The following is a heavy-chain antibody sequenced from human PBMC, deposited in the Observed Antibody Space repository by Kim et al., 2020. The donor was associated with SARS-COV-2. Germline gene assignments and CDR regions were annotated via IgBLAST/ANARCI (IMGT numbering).Heavy chain of an antibody. J-gene: IGHJ5*01. V-gene: IGHV3-30*04. CDR1: GFTFSDSP. CDR2: ISNDGSWQ. CDR3: AREGGTSGHAGGFDA. Sequence: GGSLRLSCAASGFTFSDSPMHWVRQAPGKGLEWVAVISNDGSWQSYPESVKGRFIISRDNSKNTLYMQMNSLRREDTATYYCAREGGTSGHAGGFDARG. D-gene: IGHD5-12*01.